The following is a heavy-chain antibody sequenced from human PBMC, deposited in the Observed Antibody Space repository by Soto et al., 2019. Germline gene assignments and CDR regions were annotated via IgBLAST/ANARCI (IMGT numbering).Heavy chain of an antibody. Sequence: GGFLRLSCAASGFTVSSNYMSWVRQAPGKGLEWVSVIYSGGSKYYADSVKGRFTISRDNSKNTLYLQMNSLRAEDTAVYYCARDPNGYFDYWGQGTLVTVSS. CDR2: IYSGGSK. J-gene: IGHJ4*02. V-gene: IGHV3-66*01. CDR3: ARDPNGYFDY. D-gene: IGHD7-27*01. CDR1: GFTVSSNY.